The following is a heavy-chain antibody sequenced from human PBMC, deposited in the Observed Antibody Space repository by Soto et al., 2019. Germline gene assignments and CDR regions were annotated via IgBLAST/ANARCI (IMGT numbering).Heavy chain of an antibody. V-gene: IGHV3-64D*06. D-gene: IGHD1-20*01. CDR1: GFTLSSYA. CDR3: VKDIRIGTPHYGMDV. CDR2: ISSNGGST. Sequence: LRLSCSASGFTLSSYAIHWVRQAPGKGLEYVSAISSNGGSTYYADSVKGRFTISRDNSKNTLYLQMSSLRAEDTAVYYCVKDIRIGTPHYGMDVWGQGTTVAFSS. J-gene: IGHJ6*02.